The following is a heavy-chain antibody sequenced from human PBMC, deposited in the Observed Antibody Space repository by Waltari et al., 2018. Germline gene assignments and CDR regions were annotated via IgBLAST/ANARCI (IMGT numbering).Heavy chain of an antibody. CDR2: IYHSGST. V-gene: IGHV4-38-2*01. D-gene: IGHD2-15*01. J-gene: IGHJ4*02. CDR3: ARLVVADFDY. CDR1: GYSISSGYY. Sequence: QVQLQESGPGLVKPSETLSLTCAVSGYSISSGYYWGWIRQPPGKGLEWIGSIYHSGSTYSNPSLKSRVTISVDTSKNQFALKLSSVTAADTAVYYCARLVVADFDYWGQGTLVTVSS.